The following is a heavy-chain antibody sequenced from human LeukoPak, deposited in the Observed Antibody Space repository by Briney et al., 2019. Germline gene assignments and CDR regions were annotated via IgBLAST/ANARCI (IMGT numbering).Heavy chain of an antibody. CDR3: ARGGPFCSGGSCYYFDY. D-gene: IGHD2-15*01. Sequence: GGSPRLSCAASGSTFSSYGMHWVRQAPGKGLEWVAFIRYDGSNKYYADSVKGRFTISRDNSKNTLYLQMNSLRAEDTAVYYCARGGPFCSGGSCYYFDYWGQGTLVTVSS. CDR1: GSTFSSYG. J-gene: IGHJ4*02. V-gene: IGHV3-30*02. CDR2: IRYDGSNK.